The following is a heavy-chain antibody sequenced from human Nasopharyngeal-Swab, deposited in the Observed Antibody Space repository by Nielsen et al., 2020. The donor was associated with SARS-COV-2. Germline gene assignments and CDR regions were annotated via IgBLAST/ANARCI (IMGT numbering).Heavy chain of an antibody. D-gene: IGHD6-19*01. CDR1: GFTFDDYA. CDR3: AKDQRAAVAGTLGFDY. V-gene: IGHV3-9*01. J-gene: IGHJ4*02. Sequence: SLKISCAASGFTFDDYAMHWVRQAPGKGLEWVSGISWNSGSIGYADSVKGRFTISRDNAKNSLYLQMNSLRVEDTALYYCAKDQRAAVAGTLGFDYWGQGTLVTVSS. CDR2: ISWNSGSI.